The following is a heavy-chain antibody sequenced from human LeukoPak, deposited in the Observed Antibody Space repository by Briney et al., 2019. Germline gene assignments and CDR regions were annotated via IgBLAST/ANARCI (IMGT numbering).Heavy chain of an antibody. V-gene: IGHV3-21*01. CDR3: ARDLAYYYDTSYD. Sequence: GGSLRLSCAASGFTFSSYSMNWVRQAPGKGLEWVSSIDSSSNYMYYADSGKGRFTISRDNAKNSLYLQMNSLRAEDTAVYYCARDLAYYYDTSYDWGQGTLVTVSS. CDR1: GFTFSSYS. D-gene: IGHD3-22*01. CDR2: IDSSSNYM. J-gene: IGHJ4*02.